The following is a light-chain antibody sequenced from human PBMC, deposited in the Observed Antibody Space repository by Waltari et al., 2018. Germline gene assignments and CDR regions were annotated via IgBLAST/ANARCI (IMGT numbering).Light chain of an antibody. CDR1: QDIDNY. V-gene: IGKV1-33*01. J-gene: IGKJ4*01. CDR3: QHYRDYLT. Sequence: DIQITQSPSSLPASVGDRVTITCQARQDIDNYLNWYQQQQGKAPKLLIYGASNLAAGVPSRFSGSGSGTHYTLTITGLQPEDFATYYCQHYRDYLTFGSGTTVDIK. CDR2: GAS.